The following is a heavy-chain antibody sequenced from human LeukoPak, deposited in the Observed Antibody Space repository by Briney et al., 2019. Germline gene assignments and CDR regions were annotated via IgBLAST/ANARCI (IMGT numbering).Heavy chain of an antibody. CDR1: GYTFTKSW. V-gene: IGHV5-51*01. CDR2: IYPGNSDT. CDR3: TRVSYGKGGY. D-gene: IGHD1-26*01. J-gene: IGHJ4*02. Sequence: GESLKISCRGSGYTFTKSWIGWVRQMSGKGLEWMAIIYPGNSDTKYSPSFQGRVTISADTSTSTAYLQWGSLKASDTAMYYCTRVSYGKGGYWGQGTLVTVSS.